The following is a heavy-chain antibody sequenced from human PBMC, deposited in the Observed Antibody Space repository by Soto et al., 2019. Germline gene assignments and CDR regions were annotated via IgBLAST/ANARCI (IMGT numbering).Heavy chain of an antibody. V-gene: IGHV3-66*01. CDR2: IYSGGST. Sequence: GGSLRLSCAASGFTVSSNYMSWVRQAPGKGLEWVSVIYSGGSTYYADSVKGRFTISRDNSKNTLYLQMNSLRAEDTAVYYCARDLELPHGGYYYYYMDVWGKGTTVTVSS. D-gene: IGHD1-7*01. CDR1: GFTVSSNY. CDR3: ARDLELPHGGYYYYYMDV. J-gene: IGHJ6*03.